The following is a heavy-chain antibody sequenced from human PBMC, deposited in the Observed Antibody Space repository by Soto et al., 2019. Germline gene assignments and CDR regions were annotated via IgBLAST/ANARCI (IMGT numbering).Heavy chain of an antibody. V-gene: IGHV4-34*01. CDR2: INHSGST. D-gene: IGHD2-15*01. CDR1: GGSFSGYY. J-gene: IGHJ5*02. CDR3: ARRGEVVVAATRTNWFDP. Sequence: QVQLQQWGAGLLKPSETLSLTCAVYGGSFSGYYWSWIRQPPGKGLEWIGEINHSGSTNYNPSLKSRVTISVDTAKNQCSRKRSSVTAADTAVYYCARRGEVVVAATRTNWFDPWGQGTLVTVSS.